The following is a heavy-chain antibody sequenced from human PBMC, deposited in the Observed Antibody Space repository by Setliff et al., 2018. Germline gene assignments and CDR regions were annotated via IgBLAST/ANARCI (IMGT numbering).Heavy chain of an antibody. CDR3: VGRDFSGGDS. CDR1: GGYIARSYFY. CDR2: VYNTGTT. Sequence: SETLSLTCTVSGGYIARSYFYWGWIRQSSGKGLEWIGRVYNTGTTNYNPSLKSRVTISISADTSNKSFSLNLFSVTAADTAVYYCVGRDFSGGDSWGHGTLVTVSS. V-gene: IGHV4-39*02. J-gene: IGHJ5*01. D-gene: IGHD6-25*01.